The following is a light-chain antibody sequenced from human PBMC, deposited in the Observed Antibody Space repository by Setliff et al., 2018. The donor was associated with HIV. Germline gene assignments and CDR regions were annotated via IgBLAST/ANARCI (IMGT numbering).Light chain of an antibody. Sequence: QSVLTQPPSVSAAPGPKVTISCSGSSSNIGNNYVSWYQQFPGTAPKLFVYENNKRPSGIPDRVSGSKSCTSATLGITGLQTGDEADYYCGTWDSSLSAPVFGGGTKVTVL. V-gene: IGLV1-51*02. CDR2: ENN. CDR3: GTWDSSLSAPV. CDR1: SSNIGNNY. J-gene: IGLJ3*02.